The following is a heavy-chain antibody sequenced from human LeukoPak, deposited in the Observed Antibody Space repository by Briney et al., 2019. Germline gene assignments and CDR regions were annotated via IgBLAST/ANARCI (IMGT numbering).Heavy chain of an antibody. CDR3: ARDHPPLGYCSSTSCYWFDP. D-gene: IGHD2-2*01. J-gene: IGHJ5*02. CDR1: GYTFTGYY. V-gene: IGHV1-2*02. CDR2: INPNSGGT. Sequence: ASVKVSCKASGYTFTGYYMHWVRQAPGQGLEWMGWINPNSGGTNYAQKFQGRVTMTRDTSISTAYMELSRLRSDDTAVYYCARDHPPLGYCSSTSCYWFDPWGQGTLVTVSS.